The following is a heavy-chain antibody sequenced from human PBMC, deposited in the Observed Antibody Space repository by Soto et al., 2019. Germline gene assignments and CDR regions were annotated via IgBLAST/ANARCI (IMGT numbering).Heavy chain of an antibody. D-gene: IGHD2-2*01. Sequence: QVQLVQSGAEVKKPGSSVKVSCKASGGTFSSYAISWVRQAPGQGLEWMGGIIPIFGTANYAQKFQGRVTITADESTSTAYMELSRLRSEDTAVYYCARSIVVVPAAIVAFDIWGQGTMVTVSS. CDR3: ARSIVVVPAAIVAFDI. CDR1: GGTFSSYA. J-gene: IGHJ3*02. CDR2: IIPIFGTA. V-gene: IGHV1-69*01.